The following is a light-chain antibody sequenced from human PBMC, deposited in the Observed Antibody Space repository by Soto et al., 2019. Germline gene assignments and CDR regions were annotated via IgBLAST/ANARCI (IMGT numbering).Light chain of an antibody. CDR1: QSVINW. Sequence: DIQMTQSPSTLSASVGDRVTITCRASQSVINWLAWYQQKPGKAPKLLIYKASSLESGVPSRFSGSGSGTEFTLTISSLQPDDFATYYCQQYNGYPGTFGQGTKVEFK. J-gene: IGKJ1*01. V-gene: IGKV1-5*03. CDR3: QQYNGYPGT. CDR2: KAS.